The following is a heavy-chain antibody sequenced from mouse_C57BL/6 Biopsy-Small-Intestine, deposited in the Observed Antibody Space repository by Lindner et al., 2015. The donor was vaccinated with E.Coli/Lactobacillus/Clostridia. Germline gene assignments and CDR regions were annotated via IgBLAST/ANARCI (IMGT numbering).Heavy chain of an antibody. J-gene: IGHJ4*01. CDR3: ATGYGDYEDY. CDR1: GITFSAHF. V-gene: IGHV1S14*01. Sequence: SVKVSCKASGITFSAHFITWVRQAPGQGLEWMGGILPLFGTISYAQRLQGRVTITADEATSTAYMELSSLTSEDTAVYYCATGYGDYEDYWGQGTLVTVSS. D-gene: IGHD2-13*01. CDR2: ILPLFGTI.